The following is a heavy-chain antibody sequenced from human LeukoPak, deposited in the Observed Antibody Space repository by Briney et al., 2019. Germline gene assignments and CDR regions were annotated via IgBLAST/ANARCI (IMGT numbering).Heavy chain of an antibody. CDR1: GFTFSSYA. D-gene: IGHD2-15*01. CDR3: AKEYTRPVVVVAAKGEDY. Sequence: GGSLRLSCAASGFTFSSYAMSWVRQAPGKGLEWVSAISGSGGSTYYADSVKGRFTISRDNSKNTLYLQMNSLRAEDTAVYYCAKEYTRPVVVVAAKGEDYWGQGTLVTVSS. J-gene: IGHJ4*02. CDR2: ISGSGGST. V-gene: IGHV3-23*01.